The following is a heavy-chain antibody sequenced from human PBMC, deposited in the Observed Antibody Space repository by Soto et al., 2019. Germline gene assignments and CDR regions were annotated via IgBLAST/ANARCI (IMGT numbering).Heavy chain of an antibody. Sequence: QVQVVQSGAEVKEPGASVKVSCKASGYSSSNYYTHWVRQAPGQGLEWMGIVNPYGASSNYAQSFQGRVTLTRDTSTNTDYMDLIRLTSDDTAVYYCASVTTIWSNWGQGTLVTVSS. CDR3: ASVTTIWSN. CDR2: VNPYGASS. J-gene: IGHJ4*02. CDR1: GYSSSNYY. D-gene: IGHD2-21*02. V-gene: IGHV1-46*01.